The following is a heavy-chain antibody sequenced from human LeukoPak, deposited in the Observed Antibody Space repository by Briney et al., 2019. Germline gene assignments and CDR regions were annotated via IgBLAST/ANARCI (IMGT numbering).Heavy chain of an antibody. J-gene: IGHJ4*02. D-gene: IGHD1/OR15-1a*01. CDR2: ISGSKT. CDR3: VKRRSRNTGPFDY. V-gene: IGHV3-23*01. Sequence: GGSLRLSCVASGFTISSDALTWVRLGPGRRLEWVSAISGSKTYYAESVKGRFTISRDDSNNMLYLQMTSLRAEDTAVYYCVKRRSRNTGPFDYWGQGTLVTVSP. CDR1: GFTISSDA.